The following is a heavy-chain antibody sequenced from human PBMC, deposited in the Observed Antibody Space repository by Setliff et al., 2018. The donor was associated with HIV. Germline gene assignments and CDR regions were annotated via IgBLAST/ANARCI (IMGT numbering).Heavy chain of an antibody. CDR2: IHTSGST. CDR3: NIYYYYYMDV. V-gene: IGHV4-61*09. Sequence: SETLSLTCTVSGGSISSGSYYWSWIRQPAGKGLEWIGHIHTSGSTKYNPSLKSRVTISTDTSKNQSSLNLSSVTAAETAVYYCNIYYYYYMDVWGKGTTVTFSS. J-gene: IGHJ6*03. CDR1: GGSISSGSYY.